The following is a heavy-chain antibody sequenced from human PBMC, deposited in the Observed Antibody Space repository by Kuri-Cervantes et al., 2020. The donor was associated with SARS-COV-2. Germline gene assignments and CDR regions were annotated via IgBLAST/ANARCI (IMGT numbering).Heavy chain of an antibody. CDR1: GGSISSYY. V-gene: IGHV4-59*01. Sequence: SCTVSGGSISSYYWCWIRQPPGEGLEWVGYIYYSGKTNYDPSIKSGVTITVDTSKNPCSLKLSSVTAADTAVYYCARDHLTAFGIWGQGTMVTVSS. CDR3: ARDHLTAFGI. CDR2: IYYSGKT. J-gene: IGHJ3*02.